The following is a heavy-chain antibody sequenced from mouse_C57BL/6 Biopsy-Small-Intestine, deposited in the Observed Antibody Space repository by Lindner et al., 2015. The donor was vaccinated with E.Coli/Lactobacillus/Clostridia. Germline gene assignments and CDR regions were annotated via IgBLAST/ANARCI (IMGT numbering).Heavy chain of an antibody. D-gene: IGHD2-1*01. CDR3: ARGTYLFDGTRFPY. Sequence: VQLQESGPELVKPGASVKISCMASGYSFTGYYMHWVKQSPEKSLEWIGEINPNTGGTTYNQFFKAKATLTVDKSSSTAYVQLKSLTSEDSAVYYCARGTYLFDGTRFPYWGQGTLVTVSA. CDR1: GYSFTGYY. V-gene: IGHV1-42*01. J-gene: IGHJ3*01. CDR2: INPNTGGT.